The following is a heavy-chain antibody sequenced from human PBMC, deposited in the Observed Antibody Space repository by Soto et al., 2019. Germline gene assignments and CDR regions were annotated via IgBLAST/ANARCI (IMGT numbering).Heavy chain of an antibody. CDR1: GGSINSGDYY. CDR2: IYYSGST. V-gene: IGHV4-31*03. Sequence: QVQLQESGPGLVKPSQTLSLTCTVSGGSINSGDYYWSWIRQHPGKGLEWIGYIYYSGSTYYNPSLKSRVXXSXDXXKNQFSLKLSSVTAADTALYYCARASSNSRFYFDYWGQGTLVTVSS. CDR3: ARASSNSRFYFDY. D-gene: IGHD4-4*01. J-gene: IGHJ4*02.